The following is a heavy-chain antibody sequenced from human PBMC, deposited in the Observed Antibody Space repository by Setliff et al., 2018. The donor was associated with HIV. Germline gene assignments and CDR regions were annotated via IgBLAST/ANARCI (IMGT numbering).Heavy chain of an antibody. J-gene: IGHJ1*01. CDR3: ARDPGVLGYCSGSICYTSGYFQH. V-gene: IGHV1-2*02. CDR1: GYTFTGYY. Sequence: GASVKVSCKASGYTFTGYYIHWVRQAPGQGLEWMGWINPNNGGTNYAQKFQGRVTMTRDTSISTAYMELSRLRSDDTAMFYCARDPGVLGYCSGSICYTSGYFQHWGQGTVVTVSS. D-gene: IGHD2-15*01. CDR2: INPNNGGT.